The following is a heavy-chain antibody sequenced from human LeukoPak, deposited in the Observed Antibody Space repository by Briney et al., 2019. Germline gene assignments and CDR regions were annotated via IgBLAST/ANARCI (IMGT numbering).Heavy chain of an antibody. D-gene: IGHD6-13*01. CDR1: GFTFSSYA. Sequence: PGGSLRLSCAASGFTFSSYAMRWVRQAPGKGLEYVSAISSNGGSTYYANSVKGRFTISRDNSKNTLYLQMGSLRAEDMAVYYCARTGYSSSWYENPGDYWGQGTLVTVSS. J-gene: IGHJ4*02. V-gene: IGHV3-64*01. CDR3: ARTGYSSSWYENPGDY. CDR2: ISSNGGST.